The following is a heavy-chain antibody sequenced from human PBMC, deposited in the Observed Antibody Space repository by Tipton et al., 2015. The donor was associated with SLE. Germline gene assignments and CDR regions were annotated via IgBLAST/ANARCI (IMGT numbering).Heavy chain of an antibody. Sequence: LRLSCTVSGDSINSGLYYWSWLRQPAGKGLEWIGRTSPSGSTNYNPSLRRRVAISIDTSKNQFSLRLSSVTAAGTAIYYCARDLNWGLGGFDYWGQGALVTVSS. CDR1: GDSINSGLYY. V-gene: IGHV4-61*02. D-gene: IGHD7-27*01. CDR3: ARDLNWGLGGFDY. CDR2: TSPSGST. J-gene: IGHJ4*02.